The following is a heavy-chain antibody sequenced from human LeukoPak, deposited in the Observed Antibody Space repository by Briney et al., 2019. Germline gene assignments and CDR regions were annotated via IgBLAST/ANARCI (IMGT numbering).Heavy chain of an antibody. CDR3: ARDIVATH. J-gene: IGHJ4*02. D-gene: IGHD5-12*01. CDR2: ISGSGGGI. V-gene: IGHV3-23*01. CDR1: GFTFSSYA. Sequence: GGSLRLSCEASGFTFSSYAMSWVRQAPGKGLEWVSVISGSGGGIYYADSVKGRFTISRDNAKNSLYLQMNSLRDEDTAVYYCARDIVATHWGQGTLLTVSS.